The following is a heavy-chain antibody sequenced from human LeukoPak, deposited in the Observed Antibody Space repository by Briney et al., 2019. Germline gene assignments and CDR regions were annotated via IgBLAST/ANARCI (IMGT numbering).Heavy chain of an antibody. CDR2: IYSTGST. V-gene: IGHV4-4*07. D-gene: IGHD2-15*01. CDR1: GCSINSHY. Sequence: PSETLSLTCTVSGCSINSHYWSWIRQPAGQGLEWIGRIYSTGSTSYNPSLKSRVTMSVDTSNNQLSLKLSSVTAADTAVYYCASEGLEDCSGASCYFLFDPWGQGTLVTVSS. CDR3: ASEGLEDCSGASCYFLFDP. J-gene: IGHJ5*02.